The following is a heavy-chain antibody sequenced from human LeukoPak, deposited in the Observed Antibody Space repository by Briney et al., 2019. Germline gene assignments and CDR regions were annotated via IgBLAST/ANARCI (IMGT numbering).Heavy chain of an antibody. V-gene: IGHV3-30*02. J-gene: IGHJ4*02. D-gene: IGHD6-19*01. Sequence: GGSLRLSCAASGFTFSSYGMHWVRQAPGKGLEWVAFIRYDGSNKYYADSVKGRFTISRDNSKNTLYLQMNSLRAEDTAVYYCAKDPGSSGWYGYFDYWGQGTLVTVSS. CDR2: IRYDGSNK. CDR1: GFTFSSYG. CDR3: AKDPGSSGWYGYFDY.